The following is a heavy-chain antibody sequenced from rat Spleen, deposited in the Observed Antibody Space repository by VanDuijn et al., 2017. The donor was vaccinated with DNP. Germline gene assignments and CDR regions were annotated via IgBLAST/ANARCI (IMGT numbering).Heavy chain of an antibody. CDR1: GFTVTNFW. V-gene: IGHV5-31*01. J-gene: IGHJ2*01. CDR2: ITSNGVST. Sequence: EVQLVESGGDLVQPGRSLKLSCVASGFTVTNFWMTWIRQVPGKGLEWVASITSNGVSTYYPDSVKGRFTISRDNAKNTLYLQMNSLRSEDMATYYCVRWNSGHFDYWGQGVMVTVSS. CDR3: VRWNSGHFDY. D-gene: IGHD4-3*01.